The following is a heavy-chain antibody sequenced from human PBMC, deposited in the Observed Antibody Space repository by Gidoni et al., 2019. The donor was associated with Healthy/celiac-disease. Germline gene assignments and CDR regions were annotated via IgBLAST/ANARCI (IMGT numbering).Heavy chain of an antibody. CDR3: ARDRRYFDWLQTSYGMDV. V-gene: IGHV3-33*01. D-gene: IGHD3-9*01. CDR2: IWYDGSNK. J-gene: IGHJ6*02. Sequence: QVQLVESGGGVVQPGRSLRLSCAASGFTFSSYGMHWVRKAPGKGLEWVAVIWYDGSNKYYADSVKGRFTISRDNSKNTLYLQMNSLRAEDTAVYYCARDRRYFDWLQTSYGMDVWGQGTTVTVSS. CDR1: GFTFSSYG.